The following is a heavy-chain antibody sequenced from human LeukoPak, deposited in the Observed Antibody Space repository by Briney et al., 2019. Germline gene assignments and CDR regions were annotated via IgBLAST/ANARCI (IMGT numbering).Heavy chain of an antibody. CDR3: ARPPSRAVYVPWSFDI. CDR1: GGSISSSSYY. CDR2: IYYSGST. Sequence: SETLSLTCTVSGGSISSSSYYWGWIRQPPGKGLEWIGSIYYSGSTYFNPSLKSRVTISVDTSKNQFSLKLSSVTAADTAVYYCARPPSRAVYVPWSFDIWGQGTMVTVSS. J-gene: IGHJ3*02. D-gene: IGHD5/OR15-5a*01. V-gene: IGHV4-39*01.